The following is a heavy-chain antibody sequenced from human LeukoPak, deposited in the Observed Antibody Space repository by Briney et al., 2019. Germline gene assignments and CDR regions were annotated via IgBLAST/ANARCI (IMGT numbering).Heavy chain of an antibody. CDR2: INPNSGGT. Sequence: ASVKVSCKASGYTFTSYDINWVRQAPGQGLEWMGWINPNSGGTNYAQKFQGRVTMTRDTSISTAYMELSRLRSDDTAVYYCASYSVRGVGAHDYWGQGTLVTVSS. J-gene: IGHJ4*02. V-gene: IGHV1-2*02. CDR1: GYTFTSYD. D-gene: IGHD1-26*01. CDR3: ASYSVRGVGAHDY.